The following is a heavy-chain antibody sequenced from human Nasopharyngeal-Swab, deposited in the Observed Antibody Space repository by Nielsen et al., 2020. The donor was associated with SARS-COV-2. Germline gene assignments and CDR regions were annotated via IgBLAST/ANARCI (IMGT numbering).Heavy chain of an antibody. J-gene: IGHJ4*02. Sequence: SETLSLTCTVSGGSISSGGYYWSWIRQHPGKGLEWIGYIYYSGSTYYNPSLKSRVTISVDKSKNQFSLKLSSVTAADTAVYYCASDYYDSSGVRGQGYWGQGTLVTVSS. CDR3: ASDYYDSSGVRGQGY. CDR2: IYYSGST. D-gene: IGHD3-22*01. CDR1: GGSISSGGYY. V-gene: IGHV4-31*03.